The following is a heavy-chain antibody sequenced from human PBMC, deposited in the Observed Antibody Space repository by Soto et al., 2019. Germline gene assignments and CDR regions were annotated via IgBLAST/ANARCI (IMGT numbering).Heavy chain of an antibody. J-gene: IGHJ4*02. V-gene: IGHV5-51*01. CDR3: ARGGVSTRTFDY. CDR2: IYPSDSDT. CDR1: GYKFDGYW. D-gene: IGHD3-3*01. Sequence: GPSLKISYKGSGYKFDGYWRAWERQMPGKGLELMGIIYPSDSDTRYRPSFQGQVTISADKSISSAYLQWSSLRASDTAMYYCARGGVSTRTFDYWGQGTPVTFSS.